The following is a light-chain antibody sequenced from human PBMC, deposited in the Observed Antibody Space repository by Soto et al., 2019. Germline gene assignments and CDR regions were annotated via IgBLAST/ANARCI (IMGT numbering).Light chain of an antibody. CDR1: QSINNW. J-gene: IGKJ1*01. CDR3: QHYNSYSPA. V-gene: IGKV1-5*03. Sequence: DIQMTQSPSTLSASVGDRVTITCRASQSINNWLAWYQQKPGKAPKLLLYEPSGLESGVTSRFSGSGSGTEFTLTVSSLQTSDFATYYGQHYNSYSPAFGQGTKVEIK. CDR2: EPS.